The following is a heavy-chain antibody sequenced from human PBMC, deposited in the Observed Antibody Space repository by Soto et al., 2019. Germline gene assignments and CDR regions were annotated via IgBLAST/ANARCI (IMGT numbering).Heavy chain of an antibody. D-gene: IGHD2-2*01. J-gene: IGHJ4*02. CDR2: DSAYDGNT. CDR3: ARDPHSSTSTTNFDY. Sequence: QVQLVQSGAEVKKPGASVKVSCKASGYSFANYGIHWVRQAPGQGLEWVGWDSAYDGNTNYAQKLQARVSMTTDTSTSTGYMELRSLRSDDTTVYYCARDPHSSTSTTNFDYWGQGSLVTVSS. CDR1: GYSFANYG. V-gene: IGHV1-18*01.